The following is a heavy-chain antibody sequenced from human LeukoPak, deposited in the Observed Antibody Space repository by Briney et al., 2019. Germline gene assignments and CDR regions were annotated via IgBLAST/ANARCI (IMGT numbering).Heavy chain of an antibody. J-gene: IGHJ4*02. CDR2: IDISGGST. Sequence: GGSLRLSCAASGFTFSTYVMNWLRQAPGKGLEWVSSIDISGGSTYYADSVKGRFTISRDNSKNTLYLQMNSLRGEDTALYFCANGVRPNDYWGQGTLVTVSS. CDR1: GFTFSTYV. CDR3: ANGVRPNDY. V-gene: IGHV3-23*01. D-gene: IGHD3-16*01.